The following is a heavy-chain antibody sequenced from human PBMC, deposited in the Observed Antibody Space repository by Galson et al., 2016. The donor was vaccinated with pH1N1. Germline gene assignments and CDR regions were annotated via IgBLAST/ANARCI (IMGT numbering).Heavy chain of an antibody. V-gene: IGHV4-38-2*02. CDR3: ARQSAVAGTGKFDY. Sequence: LSLTCTVSGYSISTGYYWGWIRQPPGKGLEWIGSIYQSGSTDYNPSLKSRVTIAVDTSKNQFSLKLSSVTAADSALYYCARQSAVAGTGKFDYWGQGTLVTVSS. J-gene: IGHJ4*02. CDR1: GYSISTGYY. CDR2: IYQSGST. D-gene: IGHD6-19*01.